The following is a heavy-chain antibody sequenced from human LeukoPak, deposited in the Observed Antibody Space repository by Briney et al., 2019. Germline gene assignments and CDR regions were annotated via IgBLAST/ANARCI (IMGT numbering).Heavy chain of an antibody. D-gene: IGHD3-22*01. V-gene: IGHV3-7*03. Sequence: PGGSLRLSCAASGFTFSSYWMSWVRQAPGKGLEWVANIKQDGSEKYYVDSVKGRFTISRDNAKNSLYLQMNSLRAEDTAVYYCARGFLGSGYCYFVYWGQGTLVTVSS. J-gene: IGHJ4*02. CDR2: IKQDGSEK. CDR1: GFTFSSYW. CDR3: ARGFLGSGYCYFVY.